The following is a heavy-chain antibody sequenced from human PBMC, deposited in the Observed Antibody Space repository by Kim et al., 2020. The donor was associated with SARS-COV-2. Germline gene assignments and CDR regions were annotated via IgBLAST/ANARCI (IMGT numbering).Heavy chain of an antibody. J-gene: IGHJ2*01. CDR2: INHSGST. CDR1: GGSFSGYY. CDR3: ARGFWNSPYYAPFGQGRLYWYFDL. Sequence: SETLSLTCAVYGGSFSGYYWSWIRQPPGKGLEWIGEINHSGSTNYNPSLKSRVTISVDTSKNQFSLKLSSVTAADTAVYYCARGFWNSPYYAPFGQGRLYWYFDLWGRGTLVTVSS. D-gene: IGHD3-10*01. V-gene: IGHV4-34*01.